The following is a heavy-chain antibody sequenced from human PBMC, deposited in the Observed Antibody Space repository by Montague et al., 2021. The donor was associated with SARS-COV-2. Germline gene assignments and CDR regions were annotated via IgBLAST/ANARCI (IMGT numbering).Heavy chain of an antibody. CDR2: IKEDGGVK. CDR3: ARAGYSSGYDY. J-gene: IGHJ4*02. Sequence: SLRLSCAAPGFTFSNYWMAWVRQAPGKALEWISNIKEDGGVKNYVDSVKGRFTISRDNTKNLLFLQMNSLSVEDTAAYYCARAGYSSGYDYWGQGTLVTVSS. V-gene: IGHV3-7*04. D-gene: IGHD6-19*01. CDR1: GFTFSNYW.